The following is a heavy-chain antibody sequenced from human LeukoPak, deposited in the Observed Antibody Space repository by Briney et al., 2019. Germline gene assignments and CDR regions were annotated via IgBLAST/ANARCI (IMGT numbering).Heavy chain of an antibody. CDR1: GFTFSSYA. V-gene: IGHV3-7*03. J-gene: IGHJ6*02. Sequence: GGSLRLSCAASGFTFSSYAMSWVRQAPGKGLEWVANIKQDGSEKYYVDSVKGRFTISRDNAKNSLYLQMNSLRAEDTAVYYCAREVTTTNFYYYYYGMDVWGQGTTVTVSS. D-gene: IGHD4-17*01. CDR2: IKQDGSEK. CDR3: AREVTTTNFYYYYYGMDV.